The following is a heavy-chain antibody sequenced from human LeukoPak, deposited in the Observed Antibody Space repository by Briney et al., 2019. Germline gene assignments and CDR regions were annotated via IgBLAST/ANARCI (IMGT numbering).Heavy chain of an antibody. V-gene: IGHV3-48*01. CDR3: ARDHAYAFDI. Sequence: GGSLRLSCVASGFTFSYYTMNWARQAPGKGLEWISYIRSSDGTVSYADSVKGRFTISTDTAKSSLFLQMNSLSAEDTAVYYCARDHAYAFDIWGQGTMVTVSS. CDR2: IRSSDGTV. J-gene: IGHJ3*02. CDR1: GFTFSYYT.